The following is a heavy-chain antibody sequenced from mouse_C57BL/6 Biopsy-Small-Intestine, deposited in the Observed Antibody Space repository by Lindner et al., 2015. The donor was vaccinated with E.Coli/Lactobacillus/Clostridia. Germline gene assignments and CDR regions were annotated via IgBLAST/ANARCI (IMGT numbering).Heavy chain of an antibody. CDR2: STLAMVT. CDR1: GYTFTSYA. CDR3: ARIRDHCSSTSCYFHYFDY. D-gene: IGHD1-1*01. Sequence: SVKVSCKASGYTFTSYAMHWVRHGPRTKDLSGWDGSTLAMVTQKYSQKFQGRVTITRDTSASTAYMELSSLRSEDTAVYYCARIRDHCSSTSCYFHYFDYWGQGTLVTVSS. V-gene: IGHV1-84*02. J-gene: IGHJ2*01.